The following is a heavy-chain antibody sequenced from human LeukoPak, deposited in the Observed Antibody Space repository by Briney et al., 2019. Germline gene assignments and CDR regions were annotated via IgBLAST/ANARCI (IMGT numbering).Heavy chain of an antibody. V-gene: IGHV1-46*01. D-gene: IGHD3-22*01. CDR1: GYTFSSYY. J-gene: IGHJ4*02. Sequence: GASVKVSCKASGYTFSSYYMHWVRQAPGQGLEWMGIINPSGGVTSYAQKFQGRVTMTRDTSTSTGYMELSSLRSEDTAVYYCAKDLNMAIVVVIKSPFDYWGQGALVTVSS. CDR2: INPSGGVT. CDR3: AKDLNMAIVVVIKSPFDY.